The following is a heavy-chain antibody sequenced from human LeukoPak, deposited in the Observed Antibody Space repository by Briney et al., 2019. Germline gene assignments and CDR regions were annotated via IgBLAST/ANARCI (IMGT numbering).Heavy chain of an antibody. CDR2: ISSSGSTI. J-gene: IGHJ6*03. CDR1: GFTFSSYE. CDR3: ASRYFRYYYYYMDV. Sequence: GGSLRLSCAASGFTFSSYEMYWVRQAPGKGLEWVSYISSSGSTIYYADSVKGRFTISRVNAKNSLYLQMNSLRAEDTAVYYCASRYFRYYYYYMDVWGKGTTVTVSS. D-gene: IGHD3-9*01. V-gene: IGHV3-48*03.